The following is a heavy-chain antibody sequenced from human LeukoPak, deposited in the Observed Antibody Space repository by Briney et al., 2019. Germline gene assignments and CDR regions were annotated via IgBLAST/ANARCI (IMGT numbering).Heavy chain of an antibody. V-gene: IGHV3-74*01. D-gene: IGHD1-26*01. CDR3: ARVIVGATGVDY. J-gene: IGHJ4*02. CDR2: ISSDGNNI. Sequence: GGSLRLSCAASGFTFSSYWMHWVRQVPGKGLVWVSRISSDGNNIQYADSVKGRFTISRDSAKNTLYLQMNSLRVEDTAVYYCARVIVGATGVDYWGQGTLVTVSS. CDR1: GFTFSSYW.